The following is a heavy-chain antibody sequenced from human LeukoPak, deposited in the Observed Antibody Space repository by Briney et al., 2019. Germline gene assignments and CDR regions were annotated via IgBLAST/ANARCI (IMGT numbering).Heavy chain of an antibody. Sequence: PGGSLRLSCAASGFTFSSYAMSWVRQAPGKGLEWVSAISGSGGSTYYADSVKGRFTISRDNSKNTLYLQMNSLRAEDTAVYYCAKDPRDYGDYYYGMDVWGQGTTVTVSS. D-gene: IGHD4-17*01. CDR3: AKDPRDYGDYYYGMDV. V-gene: IGHV3-23*01. CDR1: GFTFSSYA. J-gene: IGHJ6*02. CDR2: ISGSGGST.